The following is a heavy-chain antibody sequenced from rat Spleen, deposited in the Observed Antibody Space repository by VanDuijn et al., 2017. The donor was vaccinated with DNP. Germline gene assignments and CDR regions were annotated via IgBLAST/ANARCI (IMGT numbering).Heavy chain of an antibody. CDR1: GYTFTNYY. J-gene: IGHJ2*01. CDR3: ARWNDGLDY. Sequence: QVQLQQSGAELTKPGSSVKISCKASGYTFTNYYIGWIKQTAGQGLEYIGSIYSGSGVTNYNEKFKAKATLTVDKSSNTAFMQLSGLTPDDSAVYYCARWNDGLDYWGQGVMVTVSS. CDR2: IYSGSGVT. D-gene: IGHD1-12*02. V-gene: IGHV1-43*01.